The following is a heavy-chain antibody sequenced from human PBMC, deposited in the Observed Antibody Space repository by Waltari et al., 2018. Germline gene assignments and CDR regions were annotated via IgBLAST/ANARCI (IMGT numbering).Heavy chain of an antibody. CDR1: GFTVSSNY. D-gene: IGHD3-22*01. CDR2: IYSGGST. CDR3: ARGPAYYYDSSGDAFDI. Sequence: EVQLVETGGGLIQPGGSLRLSCAASGFTVSSNYMSWVRQAPGKGLGWVSVIYSGGSTYYADSVKGRFTISRDNSKNTLYLQMNSLRAEDTAVYYCARGPAYYYDSSGDAFDIWGQGTMVTVSS. V-gene: IGHV3-53*02. J-gene: IGHJ3*02.